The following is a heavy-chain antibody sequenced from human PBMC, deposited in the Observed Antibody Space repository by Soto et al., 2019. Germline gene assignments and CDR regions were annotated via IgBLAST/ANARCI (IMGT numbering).Heavy chain of an antibody. Sequence: QVQLVQSGAEVKKPGASVKVSCKASGYTFTSYAMHWVRQAPGQRLEWMGWINAGNGNTKYSQKFQGRVTITRDTSASTAYVELSSLRSEDTAVYYCARAITMVRGVFDYWGQGTLVTVSS. D-gene: IGHD3-10*01. V-gene: IGHV1-3*01. CDR2: INAGNGNT. CDR3: ARAITMVRGVFDY. CDR1: GYTFTSYA. J-gene: IGHJ4*02.